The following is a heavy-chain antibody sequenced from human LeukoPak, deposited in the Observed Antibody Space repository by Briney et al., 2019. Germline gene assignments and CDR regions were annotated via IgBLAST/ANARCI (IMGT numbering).Heavy chain of an antibody. CDR2: INPNSGGT. CDR1: GYTFTSYY. Sequence: ASVKVSCKASGYTFTSYYMHWVRQAPGQGLEWMGWINPNSGGTNYAQKFQGRVTMTRDTSISTAYMELSRLRSDDTAVYYCARDYYDSSGSTLIAFDIWGQGTMVTVSS. D-gene: IGHD3-22*01. V-gene: IGHV1-2*02. CDR3: ARDYYDSSGSTLIAFDI. J-gene: IGHJ3*02.